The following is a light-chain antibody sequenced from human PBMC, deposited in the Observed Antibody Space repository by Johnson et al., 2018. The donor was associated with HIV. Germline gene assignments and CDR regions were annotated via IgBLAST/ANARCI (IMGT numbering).Light chain of an antibody. V-gene: IGLV1-51*02. CDR1: SSIIESNY. J-gene: IGLJ1*01. CDR3: AAWDDNLNGPGYV. Sequence: SVLTQPPSVSAAPGQKVTISCSGSSSIIESNYVSWYQQLPGAIPKLLIFENNKRPSGIPDRFSGSKSGTSASLAISGLQAEDEADYYCAAWDDNLNGPGYVFGAGTKVTVL. CDR2: ENN.